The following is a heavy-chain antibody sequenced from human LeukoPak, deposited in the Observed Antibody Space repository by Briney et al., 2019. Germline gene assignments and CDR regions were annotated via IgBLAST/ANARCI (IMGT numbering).Heavy chain of an antibody. J-gene: IGHJ5*02. CDR2: ISWNSGSI. Sequence: GGSLRLSCAASGFTFDDYAMHWVRHAPGKGLEWVSGISWNSGSIGYADSVKGRFTISRDNAKNSLYLQMNSLRAEDMALYYCAKDTRPLLYPAGWFVPWGQGTLVTVSS. V-gene: IGHV3-9*03. D-gene: IGHD2-2*02. CDR3: AKDTRPLLYPAGWFVP. CDR1: GFTFDDYA.